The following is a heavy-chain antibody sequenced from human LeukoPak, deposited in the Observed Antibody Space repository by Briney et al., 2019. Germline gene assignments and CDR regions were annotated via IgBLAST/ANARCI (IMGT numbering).Heavy chain of an antibody. CDR2: ISSSSSYI. CDR3: ARDPRRVGATSTFDY. D-gene: IGHD1-26*01. Sequence: PGGSLRLSCAASGFTFSSYSMNWVRQAPGKGLGWVSSISSSSSYIYYADSVKGRFTISRDNAKNSLYLQMNSLRAEDTAVYYCARDPRRVGATSTFDYWGQGTLVTVSS. J-gene: IGHJ4*02. V-gene: IGHV3-21*01. CDR1: GFTFSSYS.